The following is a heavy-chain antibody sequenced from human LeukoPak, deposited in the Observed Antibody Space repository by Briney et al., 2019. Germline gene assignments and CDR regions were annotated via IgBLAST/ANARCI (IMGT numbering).Heavy chain of an antibody. CDR2: IKQDGSEK. D-gene: IGHD7-27*01. Sequence: GGSLRVSCAASGFTFSSYWMSWVRQAPGKGLEWVANIKQDGSEKYYVDSVKGRFTISRDNAKNSLYLQMNSLRAEDTAVYYCARDGDAFWFDPWGQGTLVTVSS. CDR1: GFTFSSYW. V-gene: IGHV3-7*01. CDR3: ARDGDAFWFDP. J-gene: IGHJ5*02.